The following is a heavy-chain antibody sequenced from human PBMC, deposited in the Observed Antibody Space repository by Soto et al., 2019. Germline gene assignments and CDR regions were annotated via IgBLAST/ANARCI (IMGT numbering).Heavy chain of an antibody. J-gene: IGHJ6*02. CDR3: ARDVVAVAGTYYYYYGMDV. CDR1: GDSVSSNSAA. Sequence: QTLSLTCAISGDSVSSNSAAWNWIRQSPSRGLEWLGRTYYRSKWYNDYAVSVKSRITINPDTSKNQFSLQLNSVTPEDTAVYYCARDVVAVAGTYYYYYGMDVWGQGTTVTVSS. D-gene: IGHD6-19*01. V-gene: IGHV6-1*01. CDR2: TYYRSKWYN.